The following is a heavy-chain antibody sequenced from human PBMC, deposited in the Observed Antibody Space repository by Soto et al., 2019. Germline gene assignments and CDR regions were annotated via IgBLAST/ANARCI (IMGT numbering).Heavy chain of an antibody. CDR2: INHSGST. D-gene: IGHD2-2*01. CDR1: GGSFSGYY. V-gene: IGHV4-34*01. J-gene: IGHJ5*02. CDR3: ARGKNFILGYQLLRSRNWFDP. Sequence: SETLSLSYAVYGGSFSGYYWSWIRQPPGKGLEWIGEINHSGSTNYNPSLKSRVTISVDTSKNQFSLKLSSVTAADTAVYYCARGKNFILGYQLLRSRNWFDPWGQGTLVTVSS.